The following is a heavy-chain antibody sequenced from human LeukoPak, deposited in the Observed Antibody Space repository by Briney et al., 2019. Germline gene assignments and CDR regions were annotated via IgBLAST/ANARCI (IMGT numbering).Heavy chain of an antibody. J-gene: IGHJ6*02. CDR2: LSGSGGTT. V-gene: IGHV3-23*01. CDR1: GFTFSSCA. CDR3: AKYCSSSSCSNRGAYYGMDV. Sequence: GESLRLSCAGSGFTFSSCAMSWVRQAPGKGLEWVSTLSGSGGTTYYADSVKGRFTISRDNSKNTLYLQMSSLRAEDTALYYCAKYCSSSSCSNRGAYYGMDVWGQGTTVTVSS. D-gene: IGHD2-2*01.